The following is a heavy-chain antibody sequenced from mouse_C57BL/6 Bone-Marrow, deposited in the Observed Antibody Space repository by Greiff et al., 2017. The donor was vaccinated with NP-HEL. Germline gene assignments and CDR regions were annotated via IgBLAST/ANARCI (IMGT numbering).Heavy chain of an antibody. D-gene: IGHD1-1*01. CDR3: ARNRYYGSSSFDY. V-gene: IGHV2-9-1*01. CDR2: IWTGGGT. Sequence: VQGVESGPGLVAPSQSLSITCTVSGFSLTSYAISWVRQPPGKGLEWLGVIWTGGGTNSNSALKSRLSISKDNSKSQVFLKMNSLQTDDTARYYCARNRYYGSSSFDYWGQGTTLTVSS. CDR1: GFSLTSYA. J-gene: IGHJ2*01.